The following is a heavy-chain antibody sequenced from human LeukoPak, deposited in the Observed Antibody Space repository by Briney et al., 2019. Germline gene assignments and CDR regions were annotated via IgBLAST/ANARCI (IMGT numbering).Heavy chain of an antibody. V-gene: IGHV1-18*01. Sequence: GASVKVSCKASGYTFTSYAMHWVRQAPGQRLEWMGWISAYNGNTNYAQKLQGRVTMTTDTSTSTAYMELRSLRSDDTAVYYCARGGGYSNYYYGMDVWGQGTTVTVSS. CDR1: GYTFTSYA. J-gene: IGHJ6*02. D-gene: IGHD4-11*01. CDR2: ISAYNGNT. CDR3: ARGGGYSNYYYGMDV.